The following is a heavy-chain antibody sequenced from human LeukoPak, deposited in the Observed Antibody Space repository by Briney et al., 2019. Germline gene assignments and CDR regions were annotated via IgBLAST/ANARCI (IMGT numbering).Heavy chain of an antibody. V-gene: IGHV3-23*01. Sequence: GGSLRLSCTASGFTFSTYAMNWVRQAPGKGLEGVSAICGNGGCAYYGDSVRGRFTVSRDNSKDTLYLQMSALRAEDTALYYCARIASGSFSDYWGQGSLVTVSS. J-gene: IGHJ4*02. CDR1: GFTFSTYA. CDR2: ICGNGGCA. D-gene: IGHD3-10*01. CDR3: ARIASGSFSDY.